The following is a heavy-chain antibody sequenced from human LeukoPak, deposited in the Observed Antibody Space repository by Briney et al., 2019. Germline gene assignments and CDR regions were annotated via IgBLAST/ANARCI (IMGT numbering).Heavy chain of an antibody. J-gene: IGHJ4*02. CDR3: ARDRGGSSWDY. Sequence: GRSLRLSCAASGFTVSSNYMSWVRQAPGKGLEWVSVIYSGGSTYYADSVKGRFTISRDNSKNTLYLQMNSLRAEDTAVYYCARDRGGSSWDYWGQGTLVTVSS. V-gene: IGHV3-53*01. CDR1: GFTVSSNY. CDR2: IYSGGST. D-gene: IGHD6-13*01.